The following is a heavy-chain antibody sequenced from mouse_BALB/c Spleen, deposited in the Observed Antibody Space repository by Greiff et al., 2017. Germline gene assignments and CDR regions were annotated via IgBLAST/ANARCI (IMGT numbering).Heavy chain of an antibody. D-gene: IGHD1-1*01. V-gene: IGHV3-6*02. CDR2: ISYDGSN. CDR1: GYSITSGYY. CDR3: AREADYYYGSNWYFDV. J-gene: IGHJ1*01. Sequence: EVQLVESGPGLVKPSQSLSLTCSVTGYSITSGYYWNWIRQFPGNKLEWMGYISYDGSNNYNPSLKNRISITRDTSKNQFFLKLNSVTTEDTATYYCAREADYYYGSNWYFDVWGAGTTVTVSS.